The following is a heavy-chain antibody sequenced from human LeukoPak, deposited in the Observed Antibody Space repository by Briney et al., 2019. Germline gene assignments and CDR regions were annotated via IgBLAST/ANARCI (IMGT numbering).Heavy chain of an antibody. CDR2: ISYDGSNK. CDR1: GFTFSSYW. CDR3: ARDRGRITMIVVVITIDY. Sequence: GGSLRLSCAASGFTFSSYWMHWVRQAPGKGLEWVAVISYDGSNKYYADSVKGRFTISRDNSKNTLYLQMNSLRAEDTAVYYCARDRGRITMIVVVITIDYWGQGTLVTVSS. V-gene: IGHV3-30-3*01. D-gene: IGHD3-22*01. J-gene: IGHJ4*02.